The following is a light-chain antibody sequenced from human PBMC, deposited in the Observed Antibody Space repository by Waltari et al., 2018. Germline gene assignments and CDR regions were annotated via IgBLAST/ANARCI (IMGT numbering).Light chain of an antibody. CDR2: DAS. J-gene: IGKJ4*01. CDR1: QDISNY. Sequence: DIQMTQSPSSLSASVGDRVTITCQASQDISNYLNWYQQIPGKAPKLLIYDASNLETVVPARFSGSGSGTDFTFTISSLQPEDIATYYCQQYDNLPRTFGGGTKVEI. CDR3: QQYDNLPRT. V-gene: IGKV1-33*01.